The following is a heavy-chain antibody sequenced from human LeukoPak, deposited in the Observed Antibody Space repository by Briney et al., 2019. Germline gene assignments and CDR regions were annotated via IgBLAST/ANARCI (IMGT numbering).Heavy chain of an antibody. CDR3: ARLGEAPYCGGDCYLDY. CDR2: ISAYNGNT. D-gene: IGHD2-21*02. V-gene: IGHV1-18*01. Sequence: ASVKVSCKASGYTFTSYGISWVRQAPGQGLEWMGWISAYNGNTTYAQKLQGRVTMTTDTSTTTAYMELRSLRSDDTAVYYCARLGEAPYCGGDCYLDYWGQGTLVTVSS. J-gene: IGHJ4*02. CDR1: GYTFTSYG.